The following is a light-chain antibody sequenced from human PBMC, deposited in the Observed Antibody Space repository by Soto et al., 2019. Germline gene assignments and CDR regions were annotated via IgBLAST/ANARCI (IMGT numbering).Light chain of an antibody. CDR1: SSDVGSYNR. CDR3: SSFTRSNTWV. Sequence: QSVLTQPPSVSGSPGKSVTSSCTGTSSDVGSYNRVSWYQQPPGTAPKLIIYEVSNRPSGVPDLFFGSKSGNTASLTISGLQAEDEADYYCSSFTRSNTWVFGGGTKLTIL. V-gene: IGLV2-18*02. CDR2: EVS. J-gene: IGLJ3*02.